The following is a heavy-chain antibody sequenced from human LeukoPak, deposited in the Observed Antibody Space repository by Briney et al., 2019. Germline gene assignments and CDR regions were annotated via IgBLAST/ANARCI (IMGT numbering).Heavy chain of an antibody. D-gene: IGHD3-22*01. CDR1: GGFNTHYY. V-gene: IGHV4-59*01. Sequence: QPSETLSLTCSVSGGFNTHYYWSWIRQPPGKGLEWIGYIYHSGSTKYNPSLKSRVTISVDTSKNHFSLKLSSVTAADTAVYYCARGQWLPVFDFWGQGTLVTVSS. J-gene: IGHJ4*02. CDR3: ARGQWLPVFDF. CDR2: IYHSGST.